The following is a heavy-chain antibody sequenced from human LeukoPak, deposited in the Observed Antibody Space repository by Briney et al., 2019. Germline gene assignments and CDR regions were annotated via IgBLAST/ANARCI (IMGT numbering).Heavy chain of an antibody. V-gene: IGHV4-59*01. CDR3: ARETSQKGAHYMDV. CDR2: IYYSGST. D-gene: IGHD3-16*01. J-gene: IGHJ6*03. CDR1: GGSISSYY. Sequence: SETLSLTCTVSGGSISSYYWSWIRQPPGKGLEWIGYIYYSGSTYYNPSLKSRVTISVDTSKNQFSLKLSSVTAADTAVYYCARETSQKGAHYMDVWGKGTTVTISS.